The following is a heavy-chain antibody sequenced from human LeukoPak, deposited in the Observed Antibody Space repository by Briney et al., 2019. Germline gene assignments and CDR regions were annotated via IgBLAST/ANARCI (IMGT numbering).Heavy chain of an antibody. V-gene: IGHV3-30*02. CDR3: AREGLAVGAYDY. CDR2: IRYGTNK. D-gene: IGHD1-26*01. CDR1: GFTFSNYG. J-gene: IGHJ4*02. Sequence: PGGSLRLSCAASGFTFSNYGMHWVRQAPGKGLEWVAFIRYGTNKYYADSVKGRFTISRDNSKNTLYLQMNSLRAEDTAVYYCAREGLAVGAYDYWGQGTLVTVSS.